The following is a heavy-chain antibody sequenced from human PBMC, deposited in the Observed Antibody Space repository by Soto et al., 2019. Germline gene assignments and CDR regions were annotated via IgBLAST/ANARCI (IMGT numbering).Heavy chain of an antibody. CDR1: GFTFSSYA. Sequence: ESGGGVVQPGRSLRLSCAASGFTFSSYAMHWVRQAPGKGLEWVAVISYDGSNKYYADSVKGRFTISRDNSKNTLYLQMNSLRAEDTAVYYCARDKSPYSSGWHNRHFDYWGQGTLVIVSS. V-gene: IGHV3-30-3*01. D-gene: IGHD6-19*01. CDR2: ISYDGSNK. CDR3: ARDKSPYSSGWHNRHFDY. J-gene: IGHJ4*02.